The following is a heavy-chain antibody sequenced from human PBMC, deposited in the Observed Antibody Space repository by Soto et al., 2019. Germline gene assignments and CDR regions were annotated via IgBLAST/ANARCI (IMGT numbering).Heavy chain of an antibody. CDR1: GFTFSDYY. V-gene: IGHV3-11*06. Sequence: GGSLRLSCAASGFTFSDYYMSWIRQAPGKGLEWVSYMSGSSRYTNYADSVKGRLTISRDNAKNSVYVQMNSLRAEDTAVYYCARGGYYYNSSGYYYSFDYWGQGTLVTVSS. D-gene: IGHD3-22*01. CDR3: ARGGYYYNSSGYYYSFDY. CDR2: MSGSSRYT. J-gene: IGHJ4*02.